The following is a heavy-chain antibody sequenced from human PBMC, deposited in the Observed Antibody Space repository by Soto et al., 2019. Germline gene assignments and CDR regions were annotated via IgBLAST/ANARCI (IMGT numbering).Heavy chain of an antibody. CDR2: IYATGTT. J-gene: IGHJ5*02. Sequence: SETLSLTCTVSGASISGFYWSWIRKSAGKGLEWIGRIYATGTTDYNPSLKSRVMMSVDTSKKQFPLKLRSVTAADTAVYYCVRDGTKTLRDWFDPWGQGISVTVSS. CDR1: GASISGFY. V-gene: IGHV4-4*07. D-gene: IGHD1-1*01. CDR3: VRDGTKTLRDWFDP.